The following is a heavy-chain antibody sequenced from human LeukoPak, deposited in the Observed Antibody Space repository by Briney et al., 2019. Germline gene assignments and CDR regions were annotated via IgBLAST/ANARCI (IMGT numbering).Heavy chain of an antibody. V-gene: IGHV4-38-2*02. CDR1: SYSINSNYY. CDR3: ARGSHPVTGTLGGYFDP. CDR2: IYHTGST. Sequence: SETLSLTCSVSSYSINSNYYWDWIRQSPGRGLEWIGSIYHTGSTYYNLSLKSRVTISLDASNKQFSLRLSSVTAADTAVYYCARGSHPVTGTLGGYFDPWGQGTLVTVSS. D-gene: IGHD6-19*01. J-gene: IGHJ4*02.